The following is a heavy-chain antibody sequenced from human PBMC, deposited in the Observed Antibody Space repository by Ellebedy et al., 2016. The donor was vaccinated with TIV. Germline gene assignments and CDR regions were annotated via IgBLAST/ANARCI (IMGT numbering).Heavy chain of an antibody. CDR1: GFTFSSYA. CDR2: ISESGDST. CDR3: AKDRLRGGDV. Sequence: GGSLRLSCAASGFTFSSYAMSWVRQAPERGLEWVSSISESGDSTFYADSVKGRFTISRDNSKNTLYLQMNSLTSEDMAVYYCAKDRLRGGDVWGQGTTVTVSS. V-gene: IGHV3-23*01. D-gene: IGHD3-16*01. J-gene: IGHJ6*02.